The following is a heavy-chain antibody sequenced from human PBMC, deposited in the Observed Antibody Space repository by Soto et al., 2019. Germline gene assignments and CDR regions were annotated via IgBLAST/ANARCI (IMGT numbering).Heavy chain of an antibody. CDR2: IYPGDFDT. CDR1: GYSFTIFW. V-gene: IGHV5-51*01. J-gene: IGHJ4*02. CDR3: ARRLSPLDPYHFDY. Sequence: GESLKISCRGSGYSFTIFWIAWVRQMPGKGLEWMGIIYPGDFDTRYSPSFQGQVTISADKSINTAYLQWSSLKASDTAMYYCARRLSPLDPYHFDYWGQGTLVTVSS.